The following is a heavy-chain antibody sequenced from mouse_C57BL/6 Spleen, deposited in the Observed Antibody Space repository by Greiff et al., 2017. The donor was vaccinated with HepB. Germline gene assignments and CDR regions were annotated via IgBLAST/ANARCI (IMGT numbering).Heavy chain of an antibody. V-gene: IGHV1-84*01. CDR3: ARSDYYGSSPYWYFDV. J-gene: IGHJ1*03. D-gene: IGHD1-1*01. CDR2: IYPGSGNT. Sequence: VQGVESGPELVKPGASVKISCKASGYTFTDYYINWVKQRPGQGLEWIGWIYPGSGNTKYNEKFKGKATLTVDTSSSTAYMQLSSLTSEDSAVYFCARSDYYGSSPYWYFDVWGTGTTVTVSS. CDR1: GYTFTDYY.